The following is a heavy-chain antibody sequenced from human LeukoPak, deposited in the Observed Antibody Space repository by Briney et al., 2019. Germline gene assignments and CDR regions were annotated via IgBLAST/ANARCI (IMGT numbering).Heavy chain of an antibody. Sequence: GGSLRLSCAASGFTFSSYAMHWVRQAPGKGLEYVSGTSTNGGSTYYADSVKGRFTISRDNSKNTLFLQMGSLRAEDMAVYYCARGGGRNTTMVWAFDYWGQGTLVTVSS. CDR3: ARGGGRNTTMVWAFDY. V-gene: IGHV3-64*02. CDR1: GFTFSSYA. CDR2: TSTNGGST. D-gene: IGHD5-18*01. J-gene: IGHJ4*02.